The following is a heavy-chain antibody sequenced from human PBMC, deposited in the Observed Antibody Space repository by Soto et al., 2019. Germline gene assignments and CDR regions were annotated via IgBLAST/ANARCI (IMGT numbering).Heavy chain of an antibody. V-gene: IGHV4-31*03. CDR2: IYRSGNA. CDR1: GGSISSGGYY. J-gene: IGHJ4*02. CDR3: AREGDLGAYYFDY. Sequence: PSETLSLTCTVSGGSISSGGYYWSWIRQHPGKGLEWIGYIYRSGNAFYNPSLKSRVIISVDTSKNQFSLRLRSVTAADTAVYYCAREGDLGAYYFDYWGQGTLVTVS. D-gene: IGHD3-16*01.